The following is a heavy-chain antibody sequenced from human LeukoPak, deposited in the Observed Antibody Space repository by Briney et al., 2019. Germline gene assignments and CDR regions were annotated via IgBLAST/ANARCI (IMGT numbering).Heavy chain of an antibody. V-gene: IGHV3-73*01. J-gene: IGHJ4*02. Sequence: PGGSLKLSCAASGFTFSGSAMHWVRQASGKGLEWVGRIRSKANSYATAYAASVKGRFTISRDDSKNTACLQMNSLKTEDTAVYYCTRLGDYYGSANFDYWGQGTLVTVSS. CDR3: TRLGDYYGSANFDY. D-gene: IGHD3-10*01. CDR2: IRSKANSYAT. CDR1: GFTFSGSA.